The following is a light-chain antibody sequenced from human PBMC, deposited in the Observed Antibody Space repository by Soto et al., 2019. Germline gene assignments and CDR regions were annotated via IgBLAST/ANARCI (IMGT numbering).Light chain of an antibody. V-gene: IGKV1-5*01. J-gene: IGKJ4*01. CDR3: QQYSSYSPLT. CDR2: DAY. CDR1: QSISSW. Sequence: DIQMTQSPSTLSASVGDRVTITCRASQSISSWLAWYQQKPGKAPKLLIYDAYSLVSGTPSRFSGRRSGTEFTLTIASVQPEDFATYYCQQYSSYSPLTFGGGTKVEIK.